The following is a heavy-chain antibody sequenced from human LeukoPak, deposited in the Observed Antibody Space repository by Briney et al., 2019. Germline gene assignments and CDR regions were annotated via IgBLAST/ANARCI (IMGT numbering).Heavy chain of an antibody. J-gene: IGHJ3*02. CDR1: GGSISSYN. CDR2: ISYSGSS. CDR3: ARGLNDAFDI. Sequence: SETLSLTCTVSGGSISSYNWNWVRQPPGKGLEWIGHISYSGSSNYNPSLKSRVTISVDTSKNQFSLKLSSVTAADTAVYYCARGLNDAFDIWGQGTMVTVSS. V-gene: IGHV4-59*12.